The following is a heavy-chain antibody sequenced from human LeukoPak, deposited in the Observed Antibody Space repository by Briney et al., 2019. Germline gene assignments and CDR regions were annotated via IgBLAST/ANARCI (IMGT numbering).Heavy chain of an antibody. J-gene: IGHJ6*02. Sequence: SETLSLTCAVYGGSFSGYYWSWIRQPPGEGLEWIGEINHSGSTNYNPSLKSRVTISVDTSKNQFSLKLSSVTAADTAVYYCARGGPNYDFWSGYSPGGSRMDVWGQGTTVTVSS. CDR1: GGSFSGYY. D-gene: IGHD3-3*01. CDR3: ARGGPNYDFWSGYSPGGSRMDV. CDR2: INHSGST. V-gene: IGHV4-34*01.